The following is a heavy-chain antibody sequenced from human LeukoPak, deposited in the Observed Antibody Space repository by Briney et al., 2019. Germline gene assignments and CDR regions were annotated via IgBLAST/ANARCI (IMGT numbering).Heavy chain of an antibody. CDR2: IYYSGST. Sequence: PSETLSLTCTVSGGSISSYYWSWIRQPPGKGLEWIGYIYYSGSTNYNPSLKSRVTISVDTSKNQFSLKLSSVTAADTAVYYCARHVYSYDDPGYWYFDLWGRGTLVTVSS. V-gene: IGHV4-59*01. CDR1: GGSISSYY. D-gene: IGHD5-18*01. J-gene: IGHJ2*01. CDR3: ARHVYSYDDPGYWYFDL.